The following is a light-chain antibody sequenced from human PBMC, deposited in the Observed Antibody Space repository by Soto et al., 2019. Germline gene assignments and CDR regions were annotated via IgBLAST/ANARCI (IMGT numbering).Light chain of an antibody. CDR2: DVS. CDR3: SSYTSSSTRV. CDR1: SSDVGGYNY. J-gene: IGLJ1*01. Sequence: QSALTQPASVSGSPGQSMTISCTGPSSDVGGYNYVSWYQQHPGKAPKLMIYDVSNRPSGVSNRFSGSKSGNTASLTISGLQAEDEADYYCSSYTSSSTRVFGTGTKLTVL. V-gene: IGLV2-14*01.